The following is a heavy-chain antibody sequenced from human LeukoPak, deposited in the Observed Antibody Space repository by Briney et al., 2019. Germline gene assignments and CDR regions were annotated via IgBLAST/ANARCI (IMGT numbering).Heavy chain of an antibody. D-gene: IGHD3-16*02. CDR3: ARVGSNYDYVWGSYPFYYYYYMDV. Sequence: PGGSLRLSCAASGFTFDDYGMSWVRQAPGKGLEWVSGINWNGGSTGYADSVKGRFTISRDNAKNTLYLQMNSLRAEDTAVYYCARVGSNYDYVWGSYPFYYYYYMDVWGKGTTVTVSS. CDR1: GFTFDDYG. J-gene: IGHJ6*03. V-gene: IGHV3-20*04. CDR2: INWNGGST.